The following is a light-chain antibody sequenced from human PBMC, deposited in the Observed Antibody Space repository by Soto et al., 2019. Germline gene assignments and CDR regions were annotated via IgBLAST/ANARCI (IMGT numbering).Light chain of an antibody. V-gene: IGLV2-14*01. CDR3: CSYADNNDYV. J-gene: IGLJ1*01. CDR2: EVN. Sequence: QSALTQPASLSGSPGQSITISCTGTSSDIGAYDYVSWFQQHPGKAPKLMISEVNNRPSGVSNRFSGSKSGNTASLNVSGLQAEDEADYYCCSYADNNDYVFGTGTKLTVL. CDR1: SSDIGAYDY.